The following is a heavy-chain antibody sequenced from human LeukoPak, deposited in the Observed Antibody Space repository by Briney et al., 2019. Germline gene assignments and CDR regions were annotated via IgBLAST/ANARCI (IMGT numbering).Heavy chain of an antibody. CDR3: ARSESYGSGSYYNDIDFDY. CDR1: GGSISSHY. J-gene: IGHJ4*02. V-gene: IGHV4-59*11. D-gene: IGHD3-10*01. CDR2: IYYSGST. Sequence: SETLSLTRTVSGGSISSHYLSWIRQPPRKGLGGIGYIYYSGSTNYKPSLQSRVTISVDTSKNQFSPKLSSVTAANTAVYYCARSESYGSGSYYNDIDFDYWGQGTLVTVSS.